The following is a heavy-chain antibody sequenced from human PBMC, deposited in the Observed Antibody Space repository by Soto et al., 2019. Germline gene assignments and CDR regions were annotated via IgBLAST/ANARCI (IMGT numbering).Heavy chain of an antibody. V-gene: IGHV4-34*01. CDR2: INQRGAT. CDR3: AGAYYYASGSAVPY. Sequence: QLQQWGAGLLKPSETLSLTCAVHNGSFSQYYWNWLRQSPGKGLEWIGDINQRGATNYNPSPMSRVTISGEASKNQCTLKLTSLSAADTDVYYCAGAYYYASGSAVPYRGQGTLVTVSS. J-gene: IGHJ4*02. D-gene: IGHD3-10*01. CDR1: NGSFSQYY.